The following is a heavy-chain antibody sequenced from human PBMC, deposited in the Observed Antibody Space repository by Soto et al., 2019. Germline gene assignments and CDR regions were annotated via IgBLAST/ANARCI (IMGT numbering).Heavy chain of an antibody. CDR2: IDGSGGIT. CDR3: VKNSGWFNT. Sequence: EGSLRLSCAASGFTFGTTDMSWVRQAPGEGLEWVSTIDGSGGITYYADSLKGRFTISRDNSRNTVYLQMNSLRGDDTALYYCVKNSGWFNTWGQGALVTVSS. CDR1: GFTFGTTD. V-gene: IGHV3-23*01. J-gene: IGHJ5*02. D-gene: IGHD3-10*01.